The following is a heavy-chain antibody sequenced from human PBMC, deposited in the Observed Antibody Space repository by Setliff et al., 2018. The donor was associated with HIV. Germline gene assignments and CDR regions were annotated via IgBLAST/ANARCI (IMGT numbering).Heavy chain of an antibody. CDR2: VSSRGDT. CDR3: ARAAAGNTGPFDL. Sequence: SETLSLTCTVSGGSISTYYWSWIRQPAGKGLEWIGRVSSRGDTNYNPSLKSRVTMSADTSKNQFSLKLTSVTASDTAVYYCARAAAGNTGPFDLWGQGSPVTVSS. V-gene: IGHV4-4*07. D-gene: IGHD4-17*01. CDR1: GGSISTYY. J-gene: IGHJ4*02.